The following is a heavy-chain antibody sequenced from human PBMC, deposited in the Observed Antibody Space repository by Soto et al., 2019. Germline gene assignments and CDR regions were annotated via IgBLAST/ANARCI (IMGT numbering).Heavy chain of an antibody. CDR2: ISGSGGST. CDR1: GFTFSSYA. CDR3: GKGNDYGDYAYFDY. J-gene: IGHJ4*02. Sequence: SGGSLRLSCAASGFTFSSYAMSWVRQAPGKGLEWVSAISGSGGSTYYADSVKGRFTISRDNSKNTLYLQLNSLRAEDTAVYYCGKGNDYGDYAYFDYWGQGTLVTVSS. V-gene: IGHV3-23*01. D-gene: IGHD4-17*01.